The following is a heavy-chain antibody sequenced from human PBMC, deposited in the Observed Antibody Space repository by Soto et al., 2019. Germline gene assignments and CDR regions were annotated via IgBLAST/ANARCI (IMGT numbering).Heavy chain of an antibody. D-gene: IGHD2-15*01. CDR3: ARCHCSGCSGYSSHAFDI. J-gene: IGHJ3*02. V-gene: IGHV1-8*01. Sequence: ASVKVSCKASGYTFTSYDINWVRQATGQGIEWMGWMNPNSGNTGYAQKFQGRVTMTRNTSISTAYMELSSLRSEDTAVYYCARCHCSGCSGYSSHAFDIRGQGTMVIVSS. CDR1: GYTFTSYD. CDR2: MNPNSGNT.